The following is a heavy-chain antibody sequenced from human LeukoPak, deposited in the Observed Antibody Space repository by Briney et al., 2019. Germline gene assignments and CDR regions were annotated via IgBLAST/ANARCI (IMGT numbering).Heavy chain of an antibody. V-gene: IGHV4-59*01. J-gene: IGHJ4*02. D-gene: IGHD6-13*01. CDR2: IYYSGST. Sequence: YPSETLSLTCTVSGGSISSYYWSWIRQPPGKGLEWIGYIYYSGSTNYNPSPKSRVTISVDTSKNQFSLKLNSVTAADTAVYYCATYIAAAGYFDYWGQGTLVTVSS. CDR3: ATYIAAAGYFDY. CDR1: GGSISSYY.